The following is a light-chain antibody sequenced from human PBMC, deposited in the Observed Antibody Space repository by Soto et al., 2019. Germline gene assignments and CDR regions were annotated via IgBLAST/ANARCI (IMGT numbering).Light chain of an antibody. CDR2: GAS. CDR1: QSVSSNY. V-gene: IGKV3-20*01. Sequence: EIVLTQSPGTLSLPPGERATLSCRASQSVSSNYLAWYQQKPGQAPRLLIYGASSRATGIPDRFSGSGSGTDFTLTISRLEPEDFAVHYCLRYGGSPGTFGQGTKLEIK. CDR3: LRYGGSPGT. J-gene: IGKJ2*01.